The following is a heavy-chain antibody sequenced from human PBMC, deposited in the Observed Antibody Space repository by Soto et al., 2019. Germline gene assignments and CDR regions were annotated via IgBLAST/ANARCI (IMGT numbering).Heavy chain of an antibody. CDR2: ISTYNGNT. J-gene: IGHJ4*02. D-gene: IGHD3-22*01. CDR1: GYTFTTYG. V-gene: IGHV1-18*01. Sequence: ASVKVSCKASGYTFTTYGISWVRQASGQGLEWMGWISTYNGNTNYAQKFQDRVTMTTDTSTSTAYMELRSLGSDDTAVYYCARDRDSSGSLSGYWGQGTLATVSS. CDR3: ARDRDSSGSLSGY.